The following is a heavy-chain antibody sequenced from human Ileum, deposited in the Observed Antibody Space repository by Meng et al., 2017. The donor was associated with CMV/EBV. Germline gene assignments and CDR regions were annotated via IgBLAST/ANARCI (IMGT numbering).Heavy chain of an antibody. J-gene: IGHJ6*02. CDR3: TRFLDNGDFRGLDV. CDR1: GFTFSDSA. CDR2: IRSKANSYET. V-gene: IGHV3-73*01. Sequence: ETLSLTCAVSGFTFSDSAVHWVRQASGKGLEWVGRIRSKANSYETAYAASVTGRFTVSGDDSKNMEVLQMNSLKTEDTAVYYFTRFLDNGDFRGLDVWGQGTTVTVSS. D-gene: IGHD4-17*01.